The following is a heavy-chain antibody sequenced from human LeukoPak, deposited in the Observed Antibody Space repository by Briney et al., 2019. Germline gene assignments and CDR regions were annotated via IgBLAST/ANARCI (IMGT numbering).Heavy chain of an antibody. Sequence: KSSETLSLTCTVSGGSTSGYYWTWIRQPPGKGLEWVGYIYNGVSTNYNPSLKSRLTISADTSKNQFSLKLSSVTAADTAVYFCARGSRYRIIHFDAWGQGTLVTVSS. CDR1: GGSTSGYY. CDR2: IYNGVST. J-gene: IGHJ4*02. V-gene: IGHV4-59*01. D-gene: IGHD3-9*01. CDR3: ARGSRYRIIHFDA.